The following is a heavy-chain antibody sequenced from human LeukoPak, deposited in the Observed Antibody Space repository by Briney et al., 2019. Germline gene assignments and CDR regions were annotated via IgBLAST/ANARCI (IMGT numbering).Heavy chain of an antibody. CDR2: SSGSGGST. D-gene: IGHD3-22*01. CDR1: GFTFSSYA. V-gene: IGHV3-23*01. CDR3: AKGYSDISGFNWFDP. J-gene: IGHJ5*02. Sequence: GGSLRLSCAASGFTFSSYAMSWVRQAPGKGLEWVSGSSGSGGSTYYADSVKGRFTISRDNSKNTLYPQMNSLRAEDTAVYYCAKGYSDISGFNWFDPWGQGTLVTVSS.